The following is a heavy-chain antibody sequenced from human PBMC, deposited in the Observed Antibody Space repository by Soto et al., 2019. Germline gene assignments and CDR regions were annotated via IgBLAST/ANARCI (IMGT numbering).Heavy chain of an antibody. V-gene: IGHV6-1*01. D-gene: IGHD3-3*01. CDR1: GDSVSSASAA. CDR3: ARAISTVLRFLEWFPYGMDV. J-gene: IGHJ6*02. Sequence: SQTLSLTCVISGDSVSSASAAWNWLRQSPSRGLEWLGRTYYRSKWYNDYTVSVRSRITINPDTSKHQFSLQLNSVTPEDTAVYYCARAISTVLRFLEWFPYGMDVWGQGTTVTVSS. CDR2: TYYRSKWYN.